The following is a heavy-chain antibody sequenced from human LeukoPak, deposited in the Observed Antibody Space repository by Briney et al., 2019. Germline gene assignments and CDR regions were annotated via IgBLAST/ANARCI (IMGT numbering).Heavy chain of an antibody. CDR2: IWFDGSNK. D-gene: IGHD1-26*01. J-gene: IGHJ2*01. V-gene: IGHV3-33*08. CDR1: GFTVSSNY. Sequence: GGSLRPSCAASGFTVSSNYMSWVRQAPGKGLEWVAVIWFDGSNKYYADSVKGRFTISRDNSKNTLYLQMNSLRAEDTAVYYCARPSGSYWYFDLWGRGTLVTVSS. CDR3: ARPSGSYWYFDL.